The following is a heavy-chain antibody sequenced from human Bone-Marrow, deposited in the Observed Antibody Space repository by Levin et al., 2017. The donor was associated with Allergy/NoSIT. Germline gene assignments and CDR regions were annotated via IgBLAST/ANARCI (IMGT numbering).Heavy chain of an antibody. D-gene: IGHD2-8*02. J-gene: IGHJ4*02. CDR1: GGAFSTFA. CDR2: IIPIFDTR. V-gene: IGHV1-69*01. CDR3: VRDKVQYRADIYLWF. Sequence: KISCKVSGGAFSTFAISWVRQAPGQGPEWMGGIIPIFDTRIYAQKFQGRVTITADESTSTAYMDLGSLRSDDTAMYYCVRDKVQYRADIYLWFWGAGALVTVYS.